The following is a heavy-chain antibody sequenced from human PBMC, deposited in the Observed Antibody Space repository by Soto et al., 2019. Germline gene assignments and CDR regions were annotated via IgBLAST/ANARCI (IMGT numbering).Heavy chain of an antibody. V-gene: IGHV3-74*03. Sequence: EQLVESGGGLVQPGGSLRLSCAASGFTFSSYWMHWVHQAPGKGLVWVSRINPGGSSTSYAASVKGLITISSDNARNTLYLQMQSLRGHDTAVYYGARVPTRQYVVCNYWGQVTLVTVS. D-gene: IGHD3-10*02. CDR2: INPGGSST. J-gene: IGHJ4*02. CDR3: ARVPTRQYVVCNY. CDR1: GFTFSSYW.